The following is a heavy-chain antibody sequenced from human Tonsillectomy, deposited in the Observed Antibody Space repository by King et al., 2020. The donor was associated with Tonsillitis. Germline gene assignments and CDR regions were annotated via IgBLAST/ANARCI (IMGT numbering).Heavy chain of an antibody. D-gene: IGHD2-2*01. CDR1: GFSLSTREVG. V-gene: IGHV2-5*01. J-gene: IGHJ4*02. CDR3: AHRLTSSFFHY. CDR2: LFLNDDK. Sequence: TLKESGPTLVKPTQTLTLTFTFSGFSLSTREVGVGWIRQPPSKALEWLALLFLNDDKDYSPSLKSRLTITKDTSKKQVVLTFTNIDPVDTATYYCAHRLTSSFFHYWGQGTLVTVSS.